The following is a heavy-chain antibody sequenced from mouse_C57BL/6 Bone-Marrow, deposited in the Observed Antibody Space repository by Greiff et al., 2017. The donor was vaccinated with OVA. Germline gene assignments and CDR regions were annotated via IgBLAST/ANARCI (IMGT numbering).Heavy chain of an antibody. D-gene: IGHD2-5*01. CDR1: GFNIKDYY. V-gene: IGHV14-2*01. CDR2: IDPEDGET. CDR3: ARGYYSNPWFAY. Sequence: VQLQQSGAELVKPGASVKLSCTASGFNIKDYYMHWVKQRTEQGLEWIGRIDPEDGETKYAPKFLGKATITADTSSNTAYLQLSSLTSEDTAVYYCARGYYSNPWFAYWGQGTLVTVSA. J-gene: IGHJ3*01.